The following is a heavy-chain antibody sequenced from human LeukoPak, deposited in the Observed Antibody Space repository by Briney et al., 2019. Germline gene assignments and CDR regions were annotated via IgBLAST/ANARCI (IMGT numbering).Heavy chain of an antibody. CDR2: IYYSGST. CDR1: GGSISSYY. V-gene: IGHV4-59*01. CDR3: ARGYSGYDSRGEAFDI. Sequence: PSETLSPTCTVSGGSISSYYWSWIRQPPGKGLEWIGYIYYSGSTNYNPSLKSRVTISVDTSKNQFSLKLSSVTAADTAVYYCARGYSGYDSRGEAFDIWGQGTMVTVSS. J-gene: IGHJ3*02. D-gene: IGHD5-12*01.